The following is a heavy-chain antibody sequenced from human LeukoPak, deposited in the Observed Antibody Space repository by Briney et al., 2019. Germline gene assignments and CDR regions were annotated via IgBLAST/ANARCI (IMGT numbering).Heavy chain of an antibody. CDR3: ARDPGAYSSSPIDY. D-gene: IGHD6-6*01. CDR2: ISSSGSTI. V-gene: IGHV3-48*03. Sequence: GGSLRLSCAASGFTFSSYEMNWVRQAPGKGLEWVSYISSSGSTIYYADSVKGRFTISRDNAKNSLYLQMNSLRAEDTAVYYCARDPGAYSSSPIDYWGQGTLVTVSS. CDR1: GFTFSSYE. J-gene: IGHJ4*02.